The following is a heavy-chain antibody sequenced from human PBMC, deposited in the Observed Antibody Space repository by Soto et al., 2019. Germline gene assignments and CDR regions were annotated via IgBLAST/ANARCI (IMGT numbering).Heavy chain of an antibody. CDR2: INPNTSGT. V-gene: IGHV1-2*02. D-gene: IGHD1-26*01. Sequence: SLKVSCQASGYTFTGYYVHWVRQAPGQGLEWMGWINPNTSGTNYAQKFQGRVTMTSDTSITTAYMELSRLRSDDAAVYYCAIVAGSGNHDELSYWGQGTLFTVSP. CDR1: GYTFTGYY. CDR3: AIVAGSGNHDELSY. J-gene: IGHJ4*02.